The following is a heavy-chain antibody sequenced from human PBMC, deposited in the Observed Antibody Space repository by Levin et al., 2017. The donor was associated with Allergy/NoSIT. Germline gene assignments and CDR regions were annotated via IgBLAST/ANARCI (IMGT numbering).Heavy chain of an antibody. CDR2: IYSGGST. J-gene: IGHJ4*02. CDR1: GFTVSSNY. D-gene: IGHD5-24*01. CDR3: ARDTLPNYY. Sequence: GESLKISCAASGFTVSSNYMSWVRQAPGKGLEWVSVIYSGGSTYYADSVKGRFTISRDNSKNTLYLQMNSLRAEDTAVYYCARDTLPNYYWGQGTLVTVSS. V-gene: IGHV3-53*01.